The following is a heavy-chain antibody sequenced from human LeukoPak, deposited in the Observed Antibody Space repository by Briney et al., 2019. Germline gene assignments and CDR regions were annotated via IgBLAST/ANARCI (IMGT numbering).Heavy chain of an antibody. CDR1: GGSISSSSYY. CDR2: IYYSGST. Sequence: PSETLSLTCTVSGGSISSSSYYWGWIRQPPGKGLEWIGSIYYSGSTYYNPSLKSRVTISVDTSKNQFSLKLSSVTAADTAVYYCASPRYYYDSSGYPMNPPLDYWGQGTLVTVSS. V-gene: IGHV4-39*07. J-gene: IGHJ4*02. CDR3: ASPRYYYDSSGYPMNPPLDY. D-gene: IGHD3-22*01.